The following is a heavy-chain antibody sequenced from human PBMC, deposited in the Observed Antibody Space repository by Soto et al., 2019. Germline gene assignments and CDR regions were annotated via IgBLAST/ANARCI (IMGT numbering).Heavy chain of an antibody. CDR3: ARGDTAMVIDY. V-gene: IGHV3-74*01. CDR1: GFTFSIYW. CDR2: INSAGTTT. Sequence: GGSLRLSCAASGFTFSIYWMHWVRQAPGKGLVWVSRINSAGTTTTYADSMKGRFTISRDNAKNTLYLQMNSLRAEDTAVYYCARGDTAMVIDYWGQGTQVTVSS. J-gene: IGHJ4*02. D-gene: IGHD5-18*01.